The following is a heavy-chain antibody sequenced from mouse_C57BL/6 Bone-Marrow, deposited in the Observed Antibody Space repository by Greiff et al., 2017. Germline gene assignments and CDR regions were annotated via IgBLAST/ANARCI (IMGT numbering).Heavy chain of an antibody. CDR3: ARHGVGYYAMDY. J-gene: IGHJ4*01. Sequence: EVQVVESGGGLVQPGGSLKLSCAASGFTFSDYYMYWVRQTPEKRLEWVAYISNGGGSTYYPDTVKGRFTISRDNAKNTLYLQMSRLKSEDTAMYYCARHGVGYYAMDYWGQGTSVTVSS. CDR2: ISNGGGST. CDR1: GFTFSDYY. V-gene: IGHV5-12*01.